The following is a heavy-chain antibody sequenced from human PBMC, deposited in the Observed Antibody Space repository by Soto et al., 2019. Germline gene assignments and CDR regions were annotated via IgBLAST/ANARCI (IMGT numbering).Heavy chain of an antibody. J-gene: IGHJ4*02. CDR3: SRAHTALVTLLPAY. V-gene: IGHV3-49*03. Sequence: GGSLRLSCTTSGFTFADYAVTWFRQAAGKGLEWVGFIRSKGYGGTTEYAASVTGRFTISRDDSKSIAYLQMNSLKTEDTAVYYCSRAHTALVTLLPAYWGQGTLVTVSS. CDR1: GFTFADYA. CDR2: IRSKGYGGTT. D-gene: IGHD5-18*01.